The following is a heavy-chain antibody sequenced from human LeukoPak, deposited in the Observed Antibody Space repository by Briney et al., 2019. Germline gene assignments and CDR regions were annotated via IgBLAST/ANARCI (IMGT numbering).Heavy chain of an antibody. Sequence: GGSLRLSCAASGFTFSSYSMNWVRQAPGKGLGWVSSISSSSSYIYYADSVKGRFTISRDNAKNSLYLQMNSLRAEDTAVYYCARGFGSSWYIVYWGQGTLVTVSS. CDR2: ISSSSSYI. CDR1: GFTFSSYS. D-gene: IGHD6-13*01. J-gene: IGHJ4*02. CDR3: ARGFGSSWYIVY. V-gene: IGHV3-21*01.